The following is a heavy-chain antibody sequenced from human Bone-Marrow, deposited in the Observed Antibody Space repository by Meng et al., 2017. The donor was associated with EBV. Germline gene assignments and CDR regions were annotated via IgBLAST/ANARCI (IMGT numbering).Heavy chain of an antibody. CDR3: AKSLMVRGAYFDY. CDR2: ISYDGSNK. V-gene: IGHV3-30*18. Sequence: QVQLVESGGGVVQPGRSLRLSCAASGFTFSSYGMHWVRQAPGKGLEWVAVISYDGSNKYYADSVKGRFTISRDNSKNTLYLQMNSLRAEDTAVYYCAKSLMVRGAYFDYWGQGTLVTVAS. D-gene: IGHD3-10*01. J-gene: IGHJ4*02. CDR1: GFTFSSYG.